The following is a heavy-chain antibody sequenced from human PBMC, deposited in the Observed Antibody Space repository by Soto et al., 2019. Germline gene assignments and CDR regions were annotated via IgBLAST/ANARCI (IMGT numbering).Heavy chain of an antibody. Sequence: GGSLRLSCAASGFTFSSYSMNWVRQAPGKGLEWVSSISSSSSYIYYAGSVKGRFTISRDDAKNSLFLQMNSLRAEDTAVYYCGDSSGAYWGQGTLVTLSS. V-gene: IGHV3-21*01. D-gene: IGHD3-22*01. J-gene: IGHJ4*02. CDR3: GDSSGAY. CDR1: GFTFSSYS. CDR2: ISSSSSYI.